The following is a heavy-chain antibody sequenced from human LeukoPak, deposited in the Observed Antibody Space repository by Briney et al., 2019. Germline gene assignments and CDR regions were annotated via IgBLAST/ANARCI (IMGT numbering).Heavy chain of an antibody. CDR1: GGSFSGYY. J-gene: IGHJ6*03. V-gene: IGHV4-34*01. Sequence: PSETLSLTCAVYGGSFSGYYWSWIRQPPGKGLEWIGEINHSGSTNYNPSLKSRVTISVDTSKNQFSLKLSSVTAADTAVYYCARLRILTGYYYYYYYMDVWGKGTTVTISS. D-gene: IGHD3-9*01. CDR3: ARLRILTGYYYYYYYMDV. CDR2: INHSGST.